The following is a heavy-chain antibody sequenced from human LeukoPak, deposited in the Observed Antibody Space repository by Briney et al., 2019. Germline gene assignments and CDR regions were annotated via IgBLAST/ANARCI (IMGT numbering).Heavy chain of an antibody. CDR2: INAGNGNT. CDR1: GYTFTSYA. V-gene: IGHV1-3*01. J-gene: IGHJ4*02. Sequence: ASVKVSCKASGYTFTSYAMHWVRQAPGQRLEWMGWINAGNGNTKYSQKFQGRVTITRDTSASTAYMELNSLRSEDTAVYYCARAYGDFPFDYWGQGTLVTVSS. D-gene: IGHD4-17*01. CDR3: ARAYGDFPFDY.